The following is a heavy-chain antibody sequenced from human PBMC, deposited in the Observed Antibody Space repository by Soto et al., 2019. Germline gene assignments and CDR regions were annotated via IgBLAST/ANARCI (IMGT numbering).Heavy chain of an antibody. Sequence: QLQMQESGSGLVKPSQTLSLTCTVSGGSISSGGYSWRWIRQTPGKGLEWIGYIYPTGKTYYNPSLENRATLSIDTSQNQFSLQLTSVTAADTAVYYCARAPPGPAPRWGVWGHGTTVTVYS. D-gene: IGHD3-16*01. CDR2: IYPTGKT. J-gene: IGHJ6*02. CDR3: ARAPPGPAPRWGV. V-gene: IGHV4-30-2*01. CDR1: GGSISSGGYS.